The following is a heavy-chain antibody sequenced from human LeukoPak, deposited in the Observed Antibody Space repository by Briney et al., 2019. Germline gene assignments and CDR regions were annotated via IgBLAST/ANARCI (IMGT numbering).Heavy chain of an antibody. Sequence: SETLSLTCAVSGDSISSGGYSWSWIRETPGKGLVWIAYIHDSGSTYNNPSLKSRLSISIDTSKNQFSLKLNSVTAADTAVYYCARVVAAAGNNLFDPWGQGTLVTVSS. CDR1: GDSISSGGYS. D-gene: IGHD6-13*01. CDR2: IHDSGST. V-gene: IGHV4-30-4*07. J-gene: IGHJ5*02. CDR3: ARVVAAAGNNLFDP.